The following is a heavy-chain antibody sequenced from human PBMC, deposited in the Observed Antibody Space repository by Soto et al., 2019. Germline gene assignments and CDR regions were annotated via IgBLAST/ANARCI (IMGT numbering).Heavy chain of an antibody. CDR2: ISATGGNI. J-gene: IGHJ2*01. Sequence: EVPLLESGGGLARPGGSLRLSCVASGFTFSDYAMTWVRQAPGKGLEWVATISATGGNIEYTDSLKGRFTISRDNSKNTLYLQLNGLTSDDTAVHYCAKVAGGLGYFDLWGRGTLVTASS. CDR1: GFTFSDYA. V-gene: IGHV3-23*01. D-gene: IGHD3-16*01. CDR3: AKVAGGLGYFDL.